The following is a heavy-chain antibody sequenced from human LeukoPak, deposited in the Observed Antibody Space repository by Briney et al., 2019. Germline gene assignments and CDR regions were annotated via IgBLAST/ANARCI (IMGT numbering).Heavy chain of an antibody. CDR3: ARQVSQYTIFGVVTPDAFDI. D-gene: IGHD3-3*01. J-gene: IGHJ3*02. V-gene: IGHV5-51*01. Sequence: GESLKISCKGSGYSFTSYWIGWVRQMPGKGLEWMGIIYPGDSDTRYSPSFQGQVTISADKSISTASLQWSSLKASDTAMYYCARQVSQYTIFGVVTPDAFDIWGQGTMVTVSS. CDR1: GYSFTSYW. CDR2: IYPGDSDT.